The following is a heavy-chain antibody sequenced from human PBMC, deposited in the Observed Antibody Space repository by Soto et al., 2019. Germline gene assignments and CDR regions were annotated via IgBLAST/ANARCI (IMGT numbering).Heavy chain of an antibody. D-gene: IGHD4-4*01. CDR1: GFTFSSYG. J-gene: IGHJ6*02. CDR2: ISYDGSNK. CDR3: AKVTYIREYYYYGMDV. V-gene: IGHV3-30*18. Sequence: QVQLVESGGGVVQPGRSLRLSCAASGFTFSSYGMHWVRQAPGKGLEWVAVISYDGSNKYYADSVKGRFTISRDNSKNPLYLQMSSLRAEDTAVYYCAKVTYIREYYYYGMDVWGQGTTVTVSS.